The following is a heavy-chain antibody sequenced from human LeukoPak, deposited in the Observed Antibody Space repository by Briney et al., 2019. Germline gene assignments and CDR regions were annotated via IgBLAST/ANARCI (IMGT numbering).Heavy chain of an antibody. V-gene: IGHV3-30*18. J-gene: IGHJ4*02. CDR3: AKSYYDILTGYFNY. CDR1: GLTFSSYG. CDR2: ISYDGSNK. D-gene: IGHD3-9*01. Sequence: GGSLRLSCAASGLTFSSYGMHWVRQAPGKGLEWVAVISYDGSNKYYADSVKGRFTISRDNSKNTLYLQMNSLRAEDTAVYYCAKSYYDILTGYFNYWGQGTLVTVSS.